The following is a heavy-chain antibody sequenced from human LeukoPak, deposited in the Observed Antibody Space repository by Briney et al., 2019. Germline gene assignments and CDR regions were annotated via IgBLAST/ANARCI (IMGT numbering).Heavy chain of an antibody. V-gene: IGHV3-66*01. D-gene: IGHD3-9*01. Sequence: GGSLRLSCAASGFTVSSNYMSWVRQAPGKGLEWVSAIYSGGSTYYADSVKGRFTISRDNSKNTLYLQMNSLRAEDTAVYYCARDEYDILTGYPGDYWGQGTLVTVSS. J-gene: IGHJ4*02. CDR3: ARDEYDILTGYPGDY. CDR1: GFTVSSNY. CDR2: IYSGGST.